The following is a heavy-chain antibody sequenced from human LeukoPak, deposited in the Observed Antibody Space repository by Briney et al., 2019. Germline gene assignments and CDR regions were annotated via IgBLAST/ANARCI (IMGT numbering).Heavy chain of an antibody. V-gene: IGHV1-2*06. CDR1: GYTFTGYY. CDR3: AREDEYYYDSSGYPY. J-gene: IGHJ4*02. Sequence: ASVKVSCKASGYTFTGYYMHWLRQAPGQGLERMGRINPNSGGTNYAQKFQGRVTMTRDTSISTAYMELSRLRSDDTAVYYCAREDEYYYDSSGYPYWGQGTLVTVSS. CDR2: INPNSGGT. D-gene: IGHD3-22*01.